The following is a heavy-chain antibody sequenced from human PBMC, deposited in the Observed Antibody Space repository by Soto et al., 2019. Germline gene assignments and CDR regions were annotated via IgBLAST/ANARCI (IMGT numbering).Heavy chain of an antibody. CDR2: ISHDGSDK. CDR3: AKSSGYDLPHYYYEMDV. CDR1: GFTFSSYG. Sequence: GGSLRLSCAASGFTFSSYGMDWVRQAPGKXLEWVAVISHDGSDKYYADSVKGRFTISRDNSKNTLYLQMNSLRDEDTAVYHCAKSSGYDLPHYYYEMDVWGQGTTVTVSS. V-gene: IGHV3-30*18. D-gene: IGHD5-12*01. J-gene: IGHJ6*02.